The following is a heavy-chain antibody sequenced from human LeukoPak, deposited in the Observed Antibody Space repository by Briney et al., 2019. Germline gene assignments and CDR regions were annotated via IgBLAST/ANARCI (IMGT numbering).Heavy chain of an antibody. V-gene: IGHV4-61*01. CDR1: GGSISSSSYY. Sequence: PSETLSLTCIVSGGSISSSSYYWSWIRQPPGKGLEWIGYIYYSGSTNYNPSLKSRATISVDTSKNQFSLNLRSVTAADTAVYYCARDNTDYYSMDVWGQGTTVTVSS. J-gene: IGHJ6*02. CDR3: ARDNTDYYSMDV. D-gene: IGHD2/OR15-2a*01. CDR2: IYYSGST.